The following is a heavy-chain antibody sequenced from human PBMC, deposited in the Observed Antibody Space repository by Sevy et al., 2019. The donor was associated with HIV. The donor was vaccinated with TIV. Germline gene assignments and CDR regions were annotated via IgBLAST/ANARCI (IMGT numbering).Heavy chain of an antibody. CDR2: IRSEVNGGTT. J-gene: IGHJ4*02. CDR1: GFTFGEYS. Sequence: GGSLRLSCTASGFTFGEYSMSWFRQAPGKGLEWVSFIRSEVNGGTTEYTASVKGRFTISRDDSKSIPYLQMSSLKTEDTAVYYCTRGGRVYADYGVDYWGQGTLVTVSS. CDR3: TRGGRVYADYGVDY. D-gene: IGHD4-17*01. V-gene: IGHV3-49*01.